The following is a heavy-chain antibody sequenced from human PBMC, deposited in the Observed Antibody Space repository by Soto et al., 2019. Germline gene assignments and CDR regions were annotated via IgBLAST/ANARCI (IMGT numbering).Heavy chain of an antibody. CDR3: AKAPNPGSACSSYYGMDV. Sequence: QVQLVQSGAEVKKPGSSVRVSCKASGGTFSSYIITWVRQAPGQGLEWMGRIIPVLSVTYYAQKFQGRVTITADKSTTTAYRDLSSLRSDDTAVYYRAKAPNPGSACSSYYGMDVWGQGTTVTVSS. V-gene: IGHV1-69*02. CDR2: IIPVLSVT. CDR1: GGTFSSYI. D-gene: IGHD3-10*01. J-gene: IGHJ6*02.